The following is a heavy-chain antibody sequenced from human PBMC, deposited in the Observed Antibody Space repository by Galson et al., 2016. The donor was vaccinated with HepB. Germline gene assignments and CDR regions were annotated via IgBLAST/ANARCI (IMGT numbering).Heavy chain of an antibody. CDR2: IYSAGMT. J-gene: IGHJ2*01. CDR1: GFTVSGHY. D-gene: IGHD1-26*01. V-gene: IGHV3-53*01. Sequence: SLRLSCAASGFTVSGHYMSWVRQAPGKGLEWVSFIYSAGMTYYADSVKGRFTISRDNSKNTLYLQMNSLRAEDTAVYYCARRGLSGSYLQRPTNWYFDLRGRGTLVTVSS. CDR3: ARRGLSGSYLQRPTNWYFDL.